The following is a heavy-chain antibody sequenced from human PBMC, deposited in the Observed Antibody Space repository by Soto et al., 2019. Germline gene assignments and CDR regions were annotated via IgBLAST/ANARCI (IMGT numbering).Heavy chain of an antibody. Sequence: QLQLQESGPGLVKPSETLSLTCTVSGGSISSSSYYWGWIRQPPGKGLEWIGSIYYSGSTYYNPSLKSRVTISVDTSKNQFPLKLSSVTAADTAVYYCASLMVRGVIDYWGQGTLVTVSS. CDR1: GGSISSSSYY. CDR3: ASLMVRGVIDY. D-gene: IGHD3-10*01. CDR2: IYYSGST. V-gene: IGHV4-39*01. J-gene: IGHJ4*02.